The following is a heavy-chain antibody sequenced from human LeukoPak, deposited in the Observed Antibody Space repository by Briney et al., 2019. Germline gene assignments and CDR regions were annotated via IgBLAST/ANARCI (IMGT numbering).Heavy chain of an antibody. J-gene: IGHJ5*02. CDR1: GGSFSGYY. CDR3: AGQLRYFDWLPRGNWFDP. Sequence: PSETLSLTCAVYGGSFSGYYWSWIRQPPGKGLEWIGEINHSGSTNYNPSLKSRVTISVDTSKNQFSLKLSSVTAADTAVYYCAGQLRYFDWLPRGNWFDPWGQGTLVTVSS. D-gene: IGHD3-9*01. CDR2: INHSGST. V-gene: IGHV4-34*01.